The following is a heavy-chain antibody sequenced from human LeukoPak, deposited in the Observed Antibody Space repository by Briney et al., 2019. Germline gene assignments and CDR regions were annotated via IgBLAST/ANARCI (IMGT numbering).Heavy chain of an antibody. CDR1: GGTFSSYA. V-gene: IGHV1-69*04. CDR3: AKTHYYYYGMDV. J-gene: IGHJ6*02. CDR2: IIPILGIA. Sequence: GASVTVSCKASGGTFSSYAISWVRQAPGQGLEWMGRIIPILGIANYAQKFQGRVTITADKSTSTAYMELSSLRSEDTAVYYCAKTHYYYYGMDVWGQGTTVTVSS.